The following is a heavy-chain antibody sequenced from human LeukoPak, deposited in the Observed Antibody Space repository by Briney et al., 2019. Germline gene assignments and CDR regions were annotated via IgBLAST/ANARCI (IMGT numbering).Heavy chain of an antibody. CDR2: LYPGDSDT. Sequence: GESLKISCKGSGYSFTNYWIGWVRQMPGEGLEWVGILYPGDSDTRYSPSFQGHVTISADKSISTAYLQWSSLKASDTAMYYCARRGYSYGYGYWGQGTLVTVSS. D-gene: IGHD5-18*01. V-gene: IGHV5-51*01. J-gene: IGHJ4*02. CDR3: ARRGYSYGYGY. CDR1: GYSFTNYW.